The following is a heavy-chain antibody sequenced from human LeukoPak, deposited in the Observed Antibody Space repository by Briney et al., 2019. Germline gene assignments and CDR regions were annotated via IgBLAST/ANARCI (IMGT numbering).Heavy chain of an antibody. V-gene: IGHV3-30*04. J-gene: IGHJ4*02. Sequence: GGSLRLSCAASGFTFSHYALHWVRQAPGKGLEWVALIGHDGADKYYADSVKGRFTISRDNSKNTLYLQMNSLRAEDTAKYYCAKRREGAFDYWGQGILVTVSS. CDR3: AKRREGAFDY. D-gene: IGHD1-26*01. CDR1: GFTFSHYA. CDR2: IGHDGADK.